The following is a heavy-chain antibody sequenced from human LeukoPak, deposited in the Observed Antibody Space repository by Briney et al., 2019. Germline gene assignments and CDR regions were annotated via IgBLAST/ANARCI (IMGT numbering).Heavy chain of an antibody. CDR1: GGSISSGSYY. D-gene: IGHD3-10*01. V-gene: IGHV4-61*02. CDR2: IYTSGST. Sequence: SETLSLTCAVSGGSISSGSYYWSWIRQPAGKGLEWIGRIYTSGSTNYNPSLKSRVTISIDTSKTQFSLKLSSVTAADTAVYYCAGWFIDLSYFDYWGLGTLVTVSS. J-gene: IGHJ4*02. CDR3: AGWFIDLSYFDY.